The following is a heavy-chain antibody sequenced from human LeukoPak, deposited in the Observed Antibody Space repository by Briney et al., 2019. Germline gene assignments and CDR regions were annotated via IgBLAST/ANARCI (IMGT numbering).Heavy chain of an antibody. Sequence: SQTLSLTCTVSGGSISSYYWSWIRQPPGKGLEWIGYIYYSGSTNYNPSLKSRVTISVDTSKNQFSLKLSSVTAADTAVYYCAVAAAGTLFDPWGQGTLVTVSS. V-gene: IGHV4-59*01. D-gene: IGHD6-13*01. J-gene: IGHJ5*02. CDR2: IYYSGST. CDR1: GGSISSYY. CDR3: AVAAAGTLFDP.